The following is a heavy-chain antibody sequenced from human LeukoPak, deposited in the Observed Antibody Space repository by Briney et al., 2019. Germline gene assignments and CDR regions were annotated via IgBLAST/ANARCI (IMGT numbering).Heavy chain of an antibody. J-gene: IGHJ4*02. D-gene: IGHD4-23*01. CDR1: GFTFSSYE. V-gene: IGHV3-48*03. Sequence: GGSLRLSCAASGFTFSSYEMHWVRQAPGKGLEWVSYISSSGSTIYYADSVKGRFTISRDNAKNSLYLRMNSLRAEDTAVYYCARDYGGSSPFDYWGQGTLVTVSS. CDR2: ISSSGSTI. CDR3: ARDYGGSSPFDY.